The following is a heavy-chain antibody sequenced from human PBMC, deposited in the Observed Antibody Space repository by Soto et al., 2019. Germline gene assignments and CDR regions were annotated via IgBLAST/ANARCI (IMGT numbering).Heavy chain of an antibody. D-gene: IGHD3-10*01. CDR1: GGSITNYY. CDR2: IQYNGYS. CDR3: ARHGFGSLHGLVDV. Sequence: QVQLQESGPGLVKPSETLSLTCTVSGGSITNYYCSWFRQPPGKGLEWIGYIQYNGYSAYNLSLNRRVTMSRDTSKTKFSLMLESVTATDTAGYYFARHGFGSLHGLVDVWGQGTTVIVSS. J-gene: IGHJ6*02. V-gene: IGHV4-59*08.